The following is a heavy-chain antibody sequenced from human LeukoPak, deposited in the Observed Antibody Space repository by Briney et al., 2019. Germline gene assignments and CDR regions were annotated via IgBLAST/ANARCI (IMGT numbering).Heavy chain of an antibody. CDR3: ARSNTAFDY. D-gene: IGHD1/OR15-1a*01. CDR2: IWHDVIEK. V-gene: IGHV3-33*01. CDR1: GFTFSTYG. J-gene: IGHJ4*02. Sequence: VGSLRLSSAASGFTFSTYGMNGGRQAPGKGRWWVAVIWHDVIEKYYADSAKDRFTISRDNSKNTLYLQMNSLRAEDTAVYFCARSNTAFDYWGQGSLVTVSS.